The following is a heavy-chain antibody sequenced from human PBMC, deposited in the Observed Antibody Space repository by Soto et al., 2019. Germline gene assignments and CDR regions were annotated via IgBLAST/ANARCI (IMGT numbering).Heavy chain of an antibody. D-gene: IGHD6-13*01. CDR1: GFTFSSYG. J-gene: IGHJ1*01. CDR2: ISYDGSNK. Sequence: GGSLRLSCAASGFTFSSYGMHWVRQAPGKGLEWVAVISYDGSNKYYADSVKGRFTISRDNSKNTLYLQMNSLRAEDTAVYYSAKDMGIAAAGDGIQHWGQGTLVTVSS. V-gene: IGHV3-30*18. CDR3: AKDMGIAAAGDGIQH.